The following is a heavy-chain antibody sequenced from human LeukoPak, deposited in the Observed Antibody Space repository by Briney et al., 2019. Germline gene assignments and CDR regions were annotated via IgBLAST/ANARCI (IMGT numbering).Heavy chain of an antibody. J-gene: IGHJ4*02. D-gene: IGHD1-7*01. V-gene: IGHV3-20*01. CDR2: INWNGGST. CDR1: GFTFDDYG. CDR3: ARGAGGITGTTWNDY. Sequence: GGSLRLSCAASGFTFDDYGMSWVRQAPGKGLEWVSGINWNGGSTGYADSVKGRFTISRDNAKNSLYLQMNSLRAEDTALYHCARGAGGITGTTWNDYWGQGTLVTVSS.